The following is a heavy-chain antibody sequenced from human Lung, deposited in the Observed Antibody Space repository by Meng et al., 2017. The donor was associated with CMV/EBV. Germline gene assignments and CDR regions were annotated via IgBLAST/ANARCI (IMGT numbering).Heavy chain of an antibody. CDR2: IYQSGST. D-gene: IGHD2-21*02. V-gene: IGHV4-4*02. Sequence: QGPRRASGPGLVQLSGTLSLLCAVSGGSIILSNWWSWVRQPPGKGLEWIGEIYQSGSTNYTPSLKSRGTISVDKSKNQFSLKLSSVTAADTAVYYCARVVTALWGYYFDYWGQGTLVTVSS. CDR3: ARVVTALWGYYFDY. CDR1: GGSIILSNW. J-gene: IGHJ4*02.